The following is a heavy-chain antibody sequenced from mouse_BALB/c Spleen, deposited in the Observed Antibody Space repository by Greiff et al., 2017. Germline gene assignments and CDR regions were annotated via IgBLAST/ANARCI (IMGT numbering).Heavy chain of an antibody. Sequence: VQLQESGAELVRPGVSVKISCKGSGYTFTDYAMHWVKQSHAKSLEWIGVISTYYGDASYNQKFKGKATMTVDKSSSTAYMELARLTSEDSAIYYGARDSGNYDYYAMDYWGQGTSVTVSS. CDR1: GYTFTDYA. V-gene: IGHV1S137*01. CDR3: ARDSGNYDYYAMDY. CDR2: ISTYYGDA. D-gene: IGHD2-1*01. J-gene: IGHJ4*01.